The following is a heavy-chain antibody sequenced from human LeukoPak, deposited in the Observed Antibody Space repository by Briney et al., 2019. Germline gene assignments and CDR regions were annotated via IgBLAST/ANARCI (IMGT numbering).Heavy chain of an antibody. CDR3: ARVHYGDSGLGSDIFDY. CDR1: GGSISSGTYY. Sequence: SETLSLTCTVSGGSISSGTYYWGWIRQPPGKGLEWIGNIYYSGSTYYNSSLKSRVTISVDTSKNRFSLRLSSVTAADTAVYYCARVHYGDSGLGSDIFDYWGQGTLVTVSS. CDR2: IYYSGST. V-gene: IGHV4-39*07. D-gene: IGHD4-17*01. J-gene: IGHJ4*02.